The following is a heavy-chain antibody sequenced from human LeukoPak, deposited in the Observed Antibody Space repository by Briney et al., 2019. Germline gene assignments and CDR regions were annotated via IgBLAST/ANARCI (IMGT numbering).Heavy chain of an antibody. Sequence: SQTLSLTCTVSGGSISSGDYYWSWIRQPPGKGLEWIGYIYYSGSTYYNPSLKSRVTISVDTSKNQFSLKLSSVTAADTAVYYCAYYDFWSGDPAFDIWGQGTMVTASS. D-gene: IGHD3-3*01. J-gene: IGHJ3*02. V-gene: IGHV4-30-4*08. CDR3: AYYDFWSGDPAFDI. CDR1: GGSISSGDYY. CDR2: IYYSGST.